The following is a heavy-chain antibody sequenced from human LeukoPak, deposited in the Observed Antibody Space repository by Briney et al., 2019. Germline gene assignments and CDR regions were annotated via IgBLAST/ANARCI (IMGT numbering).Heavy chain of an antibody. Sequence: ASVKVSCKASGYTFTGYYMHWVRQAPGQGLERMGWINPNSGGTNYAQKFQGRVTMTRDTSISTAYMELSRLRSDDTAVYYCARDDSSGYYYPHWGQGTLVTVSS. D-gene: IGHD3-22*01. CDR3: ARDDSSGYYYPH. CDR1: GYTFTGYY. CDR2: INPNSGGT. V-gene: IGHV1-2*02. J-gene: IGHJ4*02.